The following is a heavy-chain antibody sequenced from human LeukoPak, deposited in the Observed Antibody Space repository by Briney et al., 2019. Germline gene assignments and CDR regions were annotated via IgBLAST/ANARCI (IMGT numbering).Heavy chain of an antibody. Sequence: PGGSLRLSCAASGFTFSSYGMHWVRQAPGKGLEWAAVIWYDGSNKYYADSVKGRFTISRDNSENTLYLQMNSLRAEDTAVYYCARGSGAIGDRFDYWGQGTLVTVSS. J-gene: IGHJ4*02. CDR3: ARGSGAIGDRFDY. CDR1: GFTFSSYG. D-gene: IGHD4-17*01. CDR2: IWYDGSNK. V-gene: IGHV3-33*01.